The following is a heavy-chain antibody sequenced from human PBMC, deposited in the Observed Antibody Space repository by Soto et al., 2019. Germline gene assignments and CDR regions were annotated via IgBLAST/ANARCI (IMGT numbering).Heavy chain of an antibody. CDR3: STLVGAAPTTYFDS. CDR1: GFTFSNAW. CDR2: IKSKTDGGAT. J-gene: IGHJ4*02. Sequence: PGGCLRLSCAAAGFTFSNAWMNWVRQAPGEGLEWVGRIKSKTDGGATDYAAPVKGRFTISRDDSKNTLYLQMNSLKTEDTAVYYCSTLVGAAPTTYFDSWGQGALVTVSA. D-gene: IGHD1-26*01. V-gene: IGHV3-15*01.